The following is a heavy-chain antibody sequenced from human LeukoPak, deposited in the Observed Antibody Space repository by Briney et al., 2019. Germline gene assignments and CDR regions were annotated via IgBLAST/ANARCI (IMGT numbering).Heavy chain of an antibody. CDR2: IYTTGPA. J-gene: IGHJ4*02. Sequence: SETLSLTCTVSGGSISTYYWGWIRHPAGKRPEWIGRIYTTGPATHNPSLESRVTMSLATSKNQFSLNLNSVPAADTAMYYCTRCLYTALPVYWGQGILVTVSS. CDR3: TRCLYTALPVY. V-gene: IGHV4-4*07. CDR1: GGSISTYY. D-gene: IGHD5-18*01.